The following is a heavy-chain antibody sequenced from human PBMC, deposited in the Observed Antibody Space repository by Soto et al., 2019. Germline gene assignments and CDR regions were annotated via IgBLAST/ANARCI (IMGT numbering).Heavy chain of an antibody. J-gene: IGHJ4*02. V-gene: IGHV3-7*03. Sequence: EVQLVESGGGVVQPGGSLRLSCAASGFTFSSYWMSWVRQAPGKGLEWVANIKQEGSEKYYVDSVKGRFTISRDNAKNSLYLQINSLIAEDTAVYYCARLLMVYATDDWGQGTMVTVSS. CDR1: GFTFSSYW. D-gene: IGHD2-8*01. CDR3: ARLLMVYATDD. CDR2: IKQEGSEK.